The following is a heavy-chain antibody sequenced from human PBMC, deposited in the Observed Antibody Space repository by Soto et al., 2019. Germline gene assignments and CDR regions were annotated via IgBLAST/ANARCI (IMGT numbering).Heavy chain of an antibody. CDR2: IYYSGST. CDR1: GCSISSGDYY. Sequence: PSETLSLTCTVYGCSISSGDYYWSWILQPPGKGLEWIGYIYYSGSTYYNPSLKSRVTISVDTSKNQFSLNLSSVTAADTAMYYCARAGVATSYPGHKWFDPWGQGTLVTVVS. V-gene: IGHV4-30-4*01. J-gene: IGHJ5*02. D-gene: IGHD5-12*01. CDR3: ARAGVATSYPGHKWFDP.